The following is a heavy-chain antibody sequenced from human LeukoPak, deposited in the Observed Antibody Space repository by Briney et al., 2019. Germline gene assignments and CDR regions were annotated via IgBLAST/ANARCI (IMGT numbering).Heavy chain of an antibody. CDR3: ARDNPGSYSHYGMDV. J-gene: IGHJ6*04. CDR2: IYYSGST. Sequence: PSQTLSLTCTVAGGSISSGDYYWSWIRQPPGKGLEGIGYIYYSGSTYYNPSLKSRVTISVDTSKNQFSLKPSSVTAADTAVYYCARDNPGSYSHYGMDVWGKGTTVTVSS. D-gene: IGHD3-10*01. V-gene: IGHV4-30-4*01. CDR1: GGSISSGDYY.